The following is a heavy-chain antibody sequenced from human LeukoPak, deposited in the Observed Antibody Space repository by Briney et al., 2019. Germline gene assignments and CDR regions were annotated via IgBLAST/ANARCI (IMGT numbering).Heavy chain of an antibody. D-gene: IGHD1-26*01. J-gene: IGHJ4*02. Sequence: SETLSLTCTVSGVSISTYSWSWMRQPPGKGLEWIGYISYSGSTSYNPSLRSRVTISVDTSKNQFSLKLSSVTAADTAVYYCARAGIVGANDYWGQGTLVTVSS. V-gene: IGHV4-59*01. CDR1: GVSISTYS. CDR3: ARAGIVGANDY. CDR2: ISYSGST.